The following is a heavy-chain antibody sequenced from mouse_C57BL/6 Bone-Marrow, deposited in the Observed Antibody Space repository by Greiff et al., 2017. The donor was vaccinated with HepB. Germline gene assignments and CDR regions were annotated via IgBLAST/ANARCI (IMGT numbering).Heavy chain of an antibody. CDR3: ASRPLLWDVRYFDY. CDR2: IDPANGNT. D-gene: IGHD4-1*01. Sequence: EVQLQQSVAELVRPGASVKLSCTASGFNIKNTYMHWVKQRPEQGLEWIGRIDPANGNTKYAPKFQGKATITADTSSNTAYLKLSSLTSEDTAIYYCASRPLLWDVRYFDYWGQGTTLTVSS. J-gene: IGHJ2*01. CDR1: GFNIKNTY. V-gene: IGHV14-3*01.